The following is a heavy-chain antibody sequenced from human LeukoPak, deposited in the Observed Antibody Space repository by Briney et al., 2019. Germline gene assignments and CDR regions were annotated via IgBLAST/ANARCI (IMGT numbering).Heavy chain of an antibody. CDR3: ASTYEVPVWYFDL. Sequence: GGSLRLSCAASGFTVSSNYMSWVRQAPGKGLEWVSVIYSGGSTYYADSVKGRFTVSRDNSKNTLYLQMNSLRAEDTAVYYCASTYEVPVWYFDLWGRGTLVTVSS. CDR1: GFTVSSNY. CDR2: IYSGGST. V-gene: IGHV3-53*01. J-gene: IGHJ2*01. D-gene: IGHD3-16*01.